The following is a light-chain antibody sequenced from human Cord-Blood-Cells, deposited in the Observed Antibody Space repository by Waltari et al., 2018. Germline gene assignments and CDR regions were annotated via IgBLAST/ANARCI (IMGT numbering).Light chain of an antibody. V-gene: IGKV1-13*02. CDR3: QQFNSYPYT. Sequence: AIQLTQSPSSLSASVGDRVTITCRASQGISSALAWYQQKPGKAPKLLIYDASSLESGVPSRFGGSGSGTDFTLTISSLHPQDFATYYCQQFNSYPYTFGQGTKLEIK. CDR1: QGISSA. J-gene: IGKJ2*01. CDR2: DAS.